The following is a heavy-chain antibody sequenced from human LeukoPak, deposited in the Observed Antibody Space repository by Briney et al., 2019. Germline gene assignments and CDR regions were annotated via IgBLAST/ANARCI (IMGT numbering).Heavy chain of an antibody. D-gene: IGHD6-13*01. V-gene: IGHV3-48*04. CDR1: GFSFSSYS. J-gene: IGHJ6*02. Sequence: GGSLRLSCAASGFSFSSYSMNWVRQAPGKGLEWVSYISSSSSTIYYADSVKGRFTISGDNAKNSLYLQMNSLRAEDTALYYCAKDIGGSSWSFTNYYYGMDVWGQGTTVTVSS. CDR2: ISSSSSTI. CDR3: AKDIGGSSWSFTNYYYGMDV.